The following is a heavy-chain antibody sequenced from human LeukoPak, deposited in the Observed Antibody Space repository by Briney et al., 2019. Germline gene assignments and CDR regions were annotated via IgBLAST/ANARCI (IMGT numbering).Heavy chain of an antibody. D-gene: IGHD3-22*01. V-gene: IGHV3-30-3*01. CDR2: ISYDGSNK. CDR3: AREGYDSSGYTFLDY. Sequence: GGSLRLSCAASGFTFSSYWMNWVRQAPGKGLEWVAVISYDGSNKYYADSVKGRFTISRDNSKNTLYLQMNSLRAEDTAVYYCAREGYDSSGYTFLDYWGQGTLVTVSS. CDR1: GFTFSSYW. J-gene: IGHJ4*02.